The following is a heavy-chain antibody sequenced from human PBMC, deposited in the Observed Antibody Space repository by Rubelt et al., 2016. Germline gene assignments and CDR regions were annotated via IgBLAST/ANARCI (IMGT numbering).Heavy chain of an antibody. CDR1: GFSFSSCG. V-gene: IGHV3-30*18. CDR2: ISYDGGKS. CDR3: AKSSGSGSPKDYYGMDV. D-gene: IGHD3-10*01. Sequence: GGGVVQPGGSLRLSCAASGFSFSSCGMHWVRQAPGKGLEWVAVISYDGGKSYYADSVKGRFTISRDNSKNTLYLQMNSLRPEDTAVYYCAKSSGSGSPKDYYGMDVWGQGTTVTVSS. J-gene: IGHJ6*02.